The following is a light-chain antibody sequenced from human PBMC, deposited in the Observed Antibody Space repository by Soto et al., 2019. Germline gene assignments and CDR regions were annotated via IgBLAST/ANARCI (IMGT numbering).Light chain of an antibody. J-gene: IGLJ2*01. CDR2: DVS. V-gene: IGLV2-14*03. Sequence: QSALTQPASVSGSPGQSITISCTGTSSDIGRYNYVSWYQHRPGKAPKLIIYDVSDRPAGVSNRFSGSKSGTTASLTISGLQAEDEADYYCGSYTSSDTLIFGGGNKLTVL. CDR1: SSDIGRYNY. CDR3: GSYTSSDTLI.